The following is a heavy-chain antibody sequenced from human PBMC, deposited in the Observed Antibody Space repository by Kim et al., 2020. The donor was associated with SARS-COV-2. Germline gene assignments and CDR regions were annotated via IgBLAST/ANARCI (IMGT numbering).Heavy chain of an antibody. CDR3: ARGTMYYDFWSGSPDAFDI. J-gene: IGHJ3*02. CDR1: GGSISSYY. V-gene: IGHV4-59*01. D-gene: IGHD3-3*01. CDR2: IYYSGST. Sequence: SETLSLTCTVSGGSISSYYWSWIRQPPGKGLEWIGYIYYSGSTNYNPSLKSRVTISVDTSKNQFSLKLSSVTAADTAVYYCARGTMYYDFWSGSPDAFDIWGQGTMVTVSS.